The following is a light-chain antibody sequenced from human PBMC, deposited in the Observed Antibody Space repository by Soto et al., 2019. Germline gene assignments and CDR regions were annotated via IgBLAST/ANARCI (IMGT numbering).Light chain of an antibody. J-gene: IGLJ3*02. CDR2: QDT. Sequence: SYELTQAPSVSVSPGQTASITCSGDKLGDKYAYWYQQKPGQSPVVVIYQDTQRPSGIPERFSGSNSGNTATLTISGTQALDEADYYCQAWDSNTGVVFGGGTQLTVL. CDR3: QAWDSNTGVV. V-gene: IGLV3-1*01. CDR1: KLGDKY.